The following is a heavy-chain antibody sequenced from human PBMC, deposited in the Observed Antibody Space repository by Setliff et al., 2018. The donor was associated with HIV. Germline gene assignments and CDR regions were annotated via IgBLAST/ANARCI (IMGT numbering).Heavy chain of an antibody. V-gene: IGHV4-4*07. CDR1: GGSISSYY. CDR2: ISAAGTI. CDR3: ARDEGRATGSWWDQSASWYLDY. Sequence: ASETLSLTCTVSGGSISSYYWSWIRQPAGKRLEFIGRISAAGTINYNPSLRSRVTSSVDTSENQFSLTVNSVTAADTAMYFCARDEGRATGSWWDQSASWYLDYWGHGILVTVSS. D-gene: IGHD6-13*01. J-gene: IGHJ4*01.